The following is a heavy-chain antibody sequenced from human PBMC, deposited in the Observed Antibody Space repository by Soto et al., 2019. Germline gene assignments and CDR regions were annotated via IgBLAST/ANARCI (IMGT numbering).Heavy chain of an antibody. CDR3: ARGSSGWSVYYYFDY. J-gene: IGHJ4*02. Sequence: ASETLSLTCTVSGGSISSGGYYWIWIRQDPGKGLEWIGYIYYSGSTYYNPSLKSRVTISVDTSKNQFSLKLSSVTAADTAVYYCARGSSGWSVYYYFDYWGQGTLVTVSS. V-gene: IGHV4-31*03. D-gene: IGHD6-19*01. CDR1: GGSISSGGYY. CDR2: IYYSGST.